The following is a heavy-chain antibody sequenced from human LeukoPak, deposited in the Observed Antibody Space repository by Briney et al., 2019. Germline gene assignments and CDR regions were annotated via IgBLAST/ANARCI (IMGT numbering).Heavy chain of an antibody. J-gene: IGHJ4*02. CDR1: GFTFSSYS. CDR3: ARVAYGDPEYFDY. CDR2: ISSSSSYI. Sequence: GGSLRLSCAASGFTFSSYSMNWVRQAPGKGLESVSSISSSSSYIYYADSVKGRFTISRDNAKNSLYLQMNSLRAEDTAVYYCARVAYGDPEYFDYWGQGTLVTVSS. D-gene: IGHD4-17*01. V-gene: IGHV3-21*01.